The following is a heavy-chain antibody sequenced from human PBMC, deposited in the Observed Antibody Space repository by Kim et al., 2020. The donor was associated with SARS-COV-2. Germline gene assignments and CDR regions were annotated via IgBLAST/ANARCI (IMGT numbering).Heavy chain of an antibody. CDR2: IKQDGSEK. CDR1: GFTFSSYC. CDR3: ARDSTGSMFGVVILPDAFDI. D-gene: IGHD3-3*01. J-gene: IGHJ3*02. Sequence: GGSLRLSCAASGFTFSSYCMSWVRQAPGKGLEWVANIKQDGSEKYYVDSVKGRFTISRDNAKNSLYLQMNSLRAEDTAVYYCARDSTGSMFGVVILPDAFDIWGQGTMVTVSS. V-gene: IGHV3-7*01.